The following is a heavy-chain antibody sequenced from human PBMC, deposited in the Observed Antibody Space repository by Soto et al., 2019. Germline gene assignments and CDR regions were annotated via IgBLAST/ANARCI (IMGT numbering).Heavy chain of an antibody. Sequence: QAQLVQSGAEVKKPGASVKVSCKASGYTFTGYYMHWVRQAPGQGLEWMGWINPNSGGTNYAQKFQGWVTMTRDTSISTAYMELSRLRSDDTAVYYCARSPLGYCSSTSCYYYYGMDVWGQGTTVTVSS. V-gene: IGHV1-2*04. J-gene: IGHJ6*02. CDR3: ARSPLGYCSSTSCYYYYGMDV. CDR1: GYTFTGYY. CDR2: INPNSGGT. D-gene: IGHD2-2*01.